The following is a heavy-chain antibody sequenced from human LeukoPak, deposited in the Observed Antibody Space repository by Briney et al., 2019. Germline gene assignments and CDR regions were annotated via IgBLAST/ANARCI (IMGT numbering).Heavy chain of an antibody. CDR3: ARDRSIVVVMDV. Sequence: GGSLRLSCAASGFTFSSYSMNWVRQAPGRGLEWVSSISSSSSYIYYADSVKGRFTISRDNAKNSLYLQMNSLRAEDTAVYYCARDRSIVVVMDVWGKGTTVTVSS. CDR1: GFTFSSYS. J-gene: IGHJ6*03. V-gene: IGHV3-21*01. D-gene: IGHD2-15*01. CDR2: ISSSSSYI.